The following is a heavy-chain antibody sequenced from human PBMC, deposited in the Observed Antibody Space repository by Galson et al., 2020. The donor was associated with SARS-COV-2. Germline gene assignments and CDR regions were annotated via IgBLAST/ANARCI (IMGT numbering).Heavy chain of an antibody. Sequence: ASETLSLTCSVSGGSMSDYYWTWIRQPPGMGLEYIGYIYHTGSTTYNPPLKSRVTLSIATSQNQFSLKVRSLTAADTAVYYCARLSSSWYEGFDYWGQGTLVTVSS. CDR1: GGSMSDYY. J-gene: IGHJ4*02. V-gene: IGHV4-59*01. CDR3: ARLSSSWYEGFDY. CDR2: IYHTGST. D-gene: IGHD6-13*01.